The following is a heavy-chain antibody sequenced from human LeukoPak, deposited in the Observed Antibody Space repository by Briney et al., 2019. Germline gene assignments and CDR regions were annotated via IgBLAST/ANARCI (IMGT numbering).Heavy chain of an antibody. CDR3: ARESSIAAPFDY. CDR2: IYYSGST. D-gene: IGHD6-6*01. Sequence: SETLSLTCTVSGGSISSGDYYWSWIRQPPGKGLEWIGYIYYSGSTYYNPSLKSRVTISVDTSKNQFSLKLSSVTAADTAVYYCARESSIAAPFDYWGQGTLVTVSS. J-gene: IGHJ4*02. CDR1: GGSISSGDYY. V-gene: IGHV4-30-4*01.